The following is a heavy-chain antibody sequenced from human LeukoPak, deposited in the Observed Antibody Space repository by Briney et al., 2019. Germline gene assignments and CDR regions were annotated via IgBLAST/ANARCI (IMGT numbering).Heavy chain of an antibody. CDR3: ARGPIEVVQSAFYYFDY. CDR1: GSTFTSYD. Sequence: ASVKVSCKASGSTFTSYDINWVRQATGQGLEWMGWMNPNSGNTGYAQKFQGRVAMTRNTSISTAYMELSSLRSEDTAVYYCARGPIEVVQSAFYYFDYWGQGTLVTVSS. V-gene: IGHV1-8*01. J-gene: IGHJ4*02. CDR2: MNPNSGNT. D-gene: IGHD2-2*01.